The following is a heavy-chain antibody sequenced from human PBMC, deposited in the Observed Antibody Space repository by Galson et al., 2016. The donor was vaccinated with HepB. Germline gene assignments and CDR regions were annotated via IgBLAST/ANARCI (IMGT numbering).Heavy chain of an antibody. CDR2: NGGAGTP. CDR1: GFPFSSYA. Sequence: SLSLSCAASGFPFSSYAMSWVRQAPGKGLAWVPTNGGAGTPSYASSVKGRFTISRDNSKNTLDLQMDSLRVEDTALYFCFRVPRYYADYSSGVGDCWGQGTLLTVSS. D-gene: IGHD4-17*01. CDR3: FRVPRYYADYSSGVGDC. V-gene: IGHV3-23*01. J-gene: IGHJ4*02.